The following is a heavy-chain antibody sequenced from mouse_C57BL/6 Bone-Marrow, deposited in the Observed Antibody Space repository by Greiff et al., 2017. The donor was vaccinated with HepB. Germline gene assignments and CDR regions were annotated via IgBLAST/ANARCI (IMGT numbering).Heavy chain of an antibody. CDR1: GFTFSSYG. V-gene: IGHV5-6*01. J-gene: IGHJ2*01. CDR2: ISSGGSYT. D-gene: IGHD1-1*01. Sequence: EVNVVESGGDLVKPGGSLKLSCAASGFTFSSYGMSWVRQTPDKRLEWVATISSGGSYTYYPDSVKGRFTISRDNAKNTLYLQMSSLKSEDTAMYYCARQRITTVYFDYWGQGTTLTVSS. CDR3: ARQRITTVYFDY.